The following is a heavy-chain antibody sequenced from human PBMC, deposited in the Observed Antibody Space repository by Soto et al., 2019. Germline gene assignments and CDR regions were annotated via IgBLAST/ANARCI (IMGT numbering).Heavy chain of an antibody. Sequence: GGSLRLSCAASGFTFSSYGMHWVRQAPGKGLEWVAVISYDGSNKYYADSVKGRFTISRDNSKNTLYLQMNSLRAEDTAVYYCAKETAYCGGDCYSANPPPLPPPGLYRMDVWGQGTTVTVSS. CDR3: AKETAYCGGDCYSANPPPLPPPGLYRMDV. V-gene: IGHV3-30*18. CDR1: GFTFSSYG. CDR2: ISYDGSNK. D-gene: IGHD2-21*02. J-gene: IGHJ6*02.